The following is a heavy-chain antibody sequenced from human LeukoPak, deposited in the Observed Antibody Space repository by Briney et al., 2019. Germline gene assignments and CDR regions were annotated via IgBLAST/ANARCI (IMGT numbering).Heavy chain of an antibody. V-gene: IGHV5-51*01. Sequence: GESLKISCKASGYSFSNYWIGWVRQMPGKGLEWMGIIYPGDSDTRYSPSFQGQVTISANKSTTTGYLQWSSLKASDTAMYYCARAPTSVSNPYYFDYWGQGALVTVSS. J-gene: IGHJ4*02. CDR2: IYPGDSDT. CDR1: GYSFSNYW. D-gene: IGHD4-11*01. CDR3: ARAPTSVSNPYYFDY.